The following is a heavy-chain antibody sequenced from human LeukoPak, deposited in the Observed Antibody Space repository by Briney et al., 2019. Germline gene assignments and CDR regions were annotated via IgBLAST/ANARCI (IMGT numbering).Heavy chain of an antibody. V-gene: IGHV3-33*01. J-gene: IGHJ3*02. Sequence: PGRSLRLSCAASGFTFSSYGMHWVRQAPGKGLEWVAVIWYDGSNKYYADSVKGRFTISRDNSKNTLYLQMNSLRAEDTAVYYCARSRWLQPDAFDIWGQGTMVMVTS. D-gene: IGHD5-24*01. CDR3: ARSRWLQPDAFDI. CDR1: GFTFSSYG. CDR2: IWYDGSNK.